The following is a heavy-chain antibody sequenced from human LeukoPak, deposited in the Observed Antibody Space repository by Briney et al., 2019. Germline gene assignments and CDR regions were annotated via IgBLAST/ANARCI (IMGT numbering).Heavy chain of an antibody. CDR3: ARDLCSGGSCPFDY. D-gene: IGHD2-15*01. Sequence: GGSLRLSCAASGFTVSSNYMSWVRQATGKGLEWVSVIYSGGSTYYADSVKGRFTISRDNSKNTLYLQMNSLRAEDTAVYYCARDLCSGGSCPFDYWGQGTLVTVSS. V-gene: IGHV3-53*01. J-gene: IGHJ4*02. CDR2: IYSGGST. CDR1: GFTVSSNY.